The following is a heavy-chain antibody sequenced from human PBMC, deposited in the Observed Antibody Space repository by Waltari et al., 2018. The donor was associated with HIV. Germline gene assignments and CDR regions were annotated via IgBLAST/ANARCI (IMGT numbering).Heavy chain of an antibody. V-gene: IGHV3-23*01. J-gene: IGHJ4*02. CDR1: GFTFRSFA. CDR3: AKTTKISMVRGVYDY. CDR2: ISGSGGTT. Sequence: EVQLLESGGGLVQPGGSLRLSCAASGFTFRSFAISWVRQGPGKGLEYVSRISGSGGTTYYTDSVKGRFTISRDNSKNTLFLQMNSLRAEDTAVYYCAKTTKISMVRGVYDYWGQGTLVTVSS. D-gene: IGHD3-10*01.